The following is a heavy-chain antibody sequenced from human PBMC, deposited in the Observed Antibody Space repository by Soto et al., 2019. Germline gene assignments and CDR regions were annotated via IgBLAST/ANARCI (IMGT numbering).Heavy chain of an antibody. CDR1: GYSFTTYW. CDR2: IYPGDSDT. CDR3: ARKAAAGKYYSAMEV. Sequence: EVQLVQSGAEVKKPGESLKISCKGSGYSFTTYWIGWVRQMPGKGLEGMVIIYPGDSDTRYSPSFQGQVTISADKSINTTCLQWRSLKASDTAIYYCARKAAAGKYYSAMEVWGQGTTVTVSS. D-gene: IGHD6-13*01. V-gene: IGHV5-51*03. J-gene: IGHJ6*02.